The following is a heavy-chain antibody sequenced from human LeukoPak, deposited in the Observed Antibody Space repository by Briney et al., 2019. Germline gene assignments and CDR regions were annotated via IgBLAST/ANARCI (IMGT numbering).Heavy chain of an antibody. J-gene: IGHJ5*02. CDR1: GFTFSSYA. V-gene: IGHV3-23*01. Sequence: GGSLRLSCAASGFTFSSYAMSWVRQAPGKGLEWVSAISGSGGSTYYADSVKGRFTISRDNSKNTLYLQMNSLRAEDTDVYYCAKDLSSGWYADNWFDPWGQGTLVTVSS. CDR2: ISGSGGST. D-gene: IGHD6-19*01. CDR3: AKDLSSGWYADNWFDP.